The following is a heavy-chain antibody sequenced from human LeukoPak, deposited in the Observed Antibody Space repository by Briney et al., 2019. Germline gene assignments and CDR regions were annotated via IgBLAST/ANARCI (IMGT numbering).Heavy chain of an antibody. CDR2: ISSSSSYI. CDR3: ARGHSGFDY. CDR1: AFSLNAYN. Sequence: PGGSLRLSCAASAFSLNAYNMNWVRQAPGKGLEWVSSISSSSSYIYYADSVKGRFTISRDNAKNSLYLQMNSLRAEDTAVYYCARGHSGFDYWGQGTLVTVSS. J-gene: IGHJ4*02. V-gene: IGHV3-21*01.